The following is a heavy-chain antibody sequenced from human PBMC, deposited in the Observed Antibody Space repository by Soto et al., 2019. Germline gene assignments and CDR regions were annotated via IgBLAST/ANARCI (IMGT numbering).Heavy chain of an antibody. CDR3: AYLPCSGGSCYWFSYSGMDV. J-gene: IGHJ6*02. D-gene: IGHD2-15*01. CDR2: IYWDDDK. V-gene: IGHV2-5*02. CDR1: GFSLSTSGVG. Sequence: QITLKESGPTLVKPTQTLTLTCTFSGFSLSTSGVGVAWIRQPPGKALEWLELIYWDDDKRYRPSLETRLTITKDTSKTQVVLTMPNMDSVDTATYYCAYLPCSGGSCYWFSYSGMDVWGQGTTVTVSS.